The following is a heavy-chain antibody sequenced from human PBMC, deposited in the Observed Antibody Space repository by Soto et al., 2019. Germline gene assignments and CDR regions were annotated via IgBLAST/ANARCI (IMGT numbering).Heavy chain of an antibody. J-gene: IGHJ3*02. CDR2: ISSSGSTI. Sequence: QVQLVESGGGLVKPGGSLRLSCAASGFTFSDYYMSWIRQAPGKGLEWGSYISSSGSTIYYADSVKGRITISRDNAKNSLYLQMNSLGAEDTAVYYCARDADSSGWYLDAFDIWGQGTMVTVSS. CDR1: GFTFSDYY. V-gene: IGHV3-11*01. CDR3: ARDADSSGWYLDAFDI. D-gene: IGHD6-19*01.